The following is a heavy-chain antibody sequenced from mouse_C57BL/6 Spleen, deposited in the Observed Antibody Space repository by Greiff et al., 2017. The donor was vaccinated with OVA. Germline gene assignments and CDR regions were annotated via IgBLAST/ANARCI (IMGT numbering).Heavy chain of an antibody. Sequence: QVQLQQPGAELVKPGASVKLSCKASGYTFTSYWMQWVKQRPGQGLEWIGEIDPSDSYTNYNQKFKGKATLTVDTSSSTAYMQLSSLTSEDSAVYYFARGTVVATGFDYWGKGTTLTVSS. D-gene: IGHD1-1*01. CDR2: IDPSDSYT. J-gene: IGHJ2*01. CDR1: GYTFTSYW. V-gene: IGHV1-50*01. CDR3: ARGTVVATGFDY.